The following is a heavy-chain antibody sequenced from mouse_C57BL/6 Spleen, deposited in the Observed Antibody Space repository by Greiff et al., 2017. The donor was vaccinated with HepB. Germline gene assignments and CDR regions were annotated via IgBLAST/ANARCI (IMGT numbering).Heavy chain of an antibody. CDR3: ARAYGSSYFDY. V-gene: IGHV1-26*01. Sequence: VQLQQSGPELVQPGASVKISCKASGYTFTDYYMNWVKQSHGKSLEWIGDINPNNGGTSYNQKFKGKATLTVDKSSSTAYMELRSLTSEDSAVYYCARAYGSSYFDYWGQGTTLTVSS. CDR1: GYTFTDYY. CDR2: INPNNGGT. J-gene: IGHJ2*01. D-gene: IGHD1-1*01.